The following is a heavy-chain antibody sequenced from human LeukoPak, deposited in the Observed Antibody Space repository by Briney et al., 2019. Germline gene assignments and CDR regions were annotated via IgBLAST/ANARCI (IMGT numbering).Heavy chain of an antibody. D-gene: IGHD3-22*01. V-gene: IGHV4-59*01. Sequence: SETLSLTCTVSGGSISGYYWSWIRQPPGKGLEWIGYIYSSGSTSYNPSLKSRFTISVDTSKNQFSLKLSSVTAADTAVYYCARTYYYDSSGYFDIWGQGTMVTVSS. J-gene: IGHJ3*02. CDR1: GGSISGYY. CDR3: ARTYYYDSSGYFDI. CDR2: IYSSGST.